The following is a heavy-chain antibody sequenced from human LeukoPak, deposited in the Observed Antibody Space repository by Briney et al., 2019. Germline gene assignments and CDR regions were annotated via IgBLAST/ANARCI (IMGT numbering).Heavy chain of an antibody. CDR1: GFTFSSYA. D-gene: IGHD6-19*01. Sequence: GASLRLSCAASGFTFSSYAMSWVRQAPGKGLEWVGFIRSKAYGGTTEYAASVKGRFTISRDDSKSIAYLQMNSLKTEDTAVYYCTSGWPPDYWGQGTLVTVSS. J-gene: IGHJ4*02. V-gene: IGHV3-49*02. CDR3: TSGWPPDY. CDR2: IRSKAYGGTT.